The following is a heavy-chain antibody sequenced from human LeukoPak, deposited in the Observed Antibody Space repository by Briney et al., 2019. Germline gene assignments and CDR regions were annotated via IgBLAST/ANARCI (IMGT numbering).Heavy chain of an antibody. CDR3: ARHGDPNYDFWSGYFSTVPYYFDY. J-gene: IGHJ4*02. D-gene: IGHD3-3*01. V-gene: IGHV4-59*01. CDR1: GGSISSYY. Sequence: SETLSLTCTVSGGSISSYYWSWIRQPPGKGLEWIGYIYYSGSTNYNPSLKSRVTISVDTSKNQFSLKLSSVTAADTAVYYCARHGDPNYDFWSGYFSTVPYYFDYWGQGTLVTVSS. CDR2: IYYSGST.